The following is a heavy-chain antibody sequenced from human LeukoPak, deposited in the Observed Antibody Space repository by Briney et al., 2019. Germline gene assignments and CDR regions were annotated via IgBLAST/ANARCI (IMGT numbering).Heavy chain of an antibody. Sequence: GGSLRLSCAASGFTFSSYAMSWVRQAPGKGLEWVSGISGSGGSTYYADSVKGRFIISRDNSKNTLYLQMNSLRVEDTAVYYCAKAYSPYGDYGMDVWGQGTTVTVSS. CDR3: AKAYSPYGDYGMDV. CDR2: ISGSGGST. D-gene: IGHD4-17*01. J-gene: IGHJ6*02. V-gene: IGHV3-23*01. CDR1: GFTFSSYA.